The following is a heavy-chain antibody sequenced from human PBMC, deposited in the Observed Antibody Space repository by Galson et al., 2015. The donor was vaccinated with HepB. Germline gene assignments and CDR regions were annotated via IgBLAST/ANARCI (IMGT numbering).Heavy chain of an antibody. CDR2: ISYDSSNK. V-gene: IGHV3-30*18. J-gene: IGHJ6*02. CDR1: GFDFGTYA. D-gene: IGHD2-15*01. CDR3: AKSQDIVVVRGFYGMDV. Sequence: SLRLSCAASGFDFGTYAMHWVRQAPGRGLEWVALISYDSSNKYYGDSVKGRVTVSRDNSKKTLDLLMDSLRPEDTAVYFCAKSQDIVVVRGFYGMDVWGQGTAVTVSS.